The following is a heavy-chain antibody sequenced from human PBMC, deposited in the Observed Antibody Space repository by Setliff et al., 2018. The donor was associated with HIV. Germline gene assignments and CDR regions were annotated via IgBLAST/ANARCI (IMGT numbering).Heavy chain of an antibody. V-gene: IGHV1-2*02. CDR1: GYTFTDYY. CDR2: INPSSGGT. CDR3: ARKYGSGWSDTYYYYMDV. D-gene: IGHD6-19*01. Sequence: ASVKVSCKASGYTFTDYYVHWVRQAPGQGLEWMGWINPSSGGTNYAQKLQGRVTMTTDTSTSTAYMELRSLRSDDTAVYYCARKYGSGWSDTYYYYMDVWGKGTTVTVSS. J-gene: IGHJ6*03.